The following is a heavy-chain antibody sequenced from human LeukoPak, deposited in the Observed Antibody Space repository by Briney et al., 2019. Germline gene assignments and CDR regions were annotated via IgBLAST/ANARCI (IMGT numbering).Heavy chain of an antibody. V-gene: IGHV1-58*02. Sequence: SVKVSCKASGGTFSSYAISWVRQARGQRLEWIGWIVVDGGNTHYAQKFQERVDIITDRSTNTVFMELRSLRSDDTAVYYCSAGATTYCGEDCYPSFFFYHGIDVWGQGTTVTVSS. D-gene: IGHD2-21*02. CDR3: SAGATTYCGEDCYPSFFFYHGIDV. J-gene: IGHJ6*02. CDR2: IVVDGGNT. CDR1: GGTFSSYA.